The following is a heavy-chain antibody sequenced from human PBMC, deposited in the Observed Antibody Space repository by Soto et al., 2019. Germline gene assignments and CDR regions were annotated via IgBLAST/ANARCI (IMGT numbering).Heavy chain of an antibody. CDR3: SRAYDSSGYYYGSVFDY. D-gene: IGHD3-22*01. J-gene: IGHJ4*02. V-gene: IGHV3-33*01. CDR2: IWYDGSNK. CDR1: GFTFSSYG. Sequence: PGGSLRLSCAASGFTFSSYGMHWVRQAPGKGLEWVAVIWYDGSNKYYADSVKGRFTISRDNSKNTLYLQMNSLRAEDTAVYYFSRAYDSSGYYYGSVFDYWGQGTLVTVSS.